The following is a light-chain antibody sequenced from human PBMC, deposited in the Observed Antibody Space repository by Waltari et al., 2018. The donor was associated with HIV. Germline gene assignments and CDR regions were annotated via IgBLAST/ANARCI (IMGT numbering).Light chain of an antibody. CDR2: DVS. CDR1: SSDVGGYCY. CDR3: CSYAGSYTYV. Sequence: QSALTQPRSVSGSPGPSLTIPCTGSSSDVGGYCYVSWYPQHPGKAPKLMIYDVSKRPSGVPDRFSGSKSGNTASLTISGLQAEDEADYYCCSYAGSYTYVFGTGTKVTVL. V-gene: IGLV2-11*01. J-gene: IGLJ1*01.